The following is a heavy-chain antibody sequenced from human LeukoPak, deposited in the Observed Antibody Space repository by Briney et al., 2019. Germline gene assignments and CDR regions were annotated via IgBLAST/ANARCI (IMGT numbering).Heavy chain of an antibody. D-gene: IGHD6-19*01. CDR2: XXXXXKT. J-gene: IGHJ4*02. CDR1: GGSISSYH. CDR3: ARWFSLRSSSSGWYSPNYFDS. V-gene: IGHV4-59*01. Sequence: SETLSLTCTVSGGSISSYHWSWIRHPQGKGQEXXXXXXXXXKTNYNPSLKSRVTISGDTSKNQFSLKVTPVSAADTAVYYCARWFSLRSSSSGWYSPNYFDSWGQGTLVTVSS.